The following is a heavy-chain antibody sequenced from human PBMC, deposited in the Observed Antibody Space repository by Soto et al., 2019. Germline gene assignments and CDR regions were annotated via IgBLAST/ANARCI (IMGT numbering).Heavy chain of an antibody. CDR2: IYYSGST. CDR1: GGSITSNAYY. D-gene: IGHD2-2*03. Sequence: PSETLSLTCTVSGGSITSNAYYWGWIRQPPGKGLEWLGYIYYSGSTYYNPSLKSRVTISVDTSKNQFSLKLSSVTAADTAVYYCARQLDIVVVPAALEGWFDPWGQGTLVTVSS. V-gene: IGHV4-39*01. J-gene: IGHJ5*02. CDR3: ARQLDIVVVPAALEGWFDP.